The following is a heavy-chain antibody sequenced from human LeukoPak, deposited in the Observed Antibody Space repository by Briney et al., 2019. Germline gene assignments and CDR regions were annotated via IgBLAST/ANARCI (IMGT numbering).Heavy chain of an antibody. CDR3: ARAYCSSTSCYEGNWFDP. J-gene: IGHJ5*02. CDR1: GYSISSGYY. Sequence: SETLSLTCTVSGYSISSGYYWGWIRQPPGKGLEWIGSIYRSGSTYYNPSLKSRVTISVDTSKNQFSLKLSSVTAADTAVYYCARAYCSSTSCYEGNWFDPWGQGTLATVSS. CDR2: IYRSGST. V-gene: IGHV4-38-2*02. D-gene: IGHD2-2*01.